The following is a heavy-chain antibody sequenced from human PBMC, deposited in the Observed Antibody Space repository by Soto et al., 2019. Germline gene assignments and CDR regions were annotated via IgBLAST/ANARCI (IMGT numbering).Heavy chain of an antibody. J-gene: IGHJ4*02. CDR1: GFTFSAVY. D-gene: IGHD6-19*01. CDR3: ARDRGAVTGQYFDY. CDR2: ISSSGTSA. V-gene: IGHV3-11*05. Sequence: QVQLEASGGGLVKPGGSLRLYCAASGFTFSAVYMSWIRQAPNKGLEYISYISSSGTSANYADSVKGRFTISRDNAKNSLYLHMNSLRAEDTAVYYCARDRGAVTGQYFDYRGQGALVTVSS.